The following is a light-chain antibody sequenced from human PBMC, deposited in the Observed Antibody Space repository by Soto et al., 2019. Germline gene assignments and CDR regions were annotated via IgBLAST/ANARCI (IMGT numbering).Light chain of an antibody. CDR2: GAS. J-gene: IGKJ5*01. Sequence: EIAMTQSPATLSVSLGERATLSCRASQYISNNLAWYQQRPGQAPSLLIYGASTRATGVPARFSGSGSGTDFLLSISGPKYEDSEVYYCQQYNHWSSITFGQGTRLEIK. CDR1: QYISNN. CDR3: QQYNHWSSIT. V-gene: IGKV3-15*01.